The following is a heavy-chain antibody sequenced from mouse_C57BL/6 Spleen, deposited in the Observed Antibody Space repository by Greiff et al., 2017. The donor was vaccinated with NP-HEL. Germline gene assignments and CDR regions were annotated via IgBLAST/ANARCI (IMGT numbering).Heavy chain of an antibody. D-gene: IGHD3-2*02. Sequence: VQLQQSGAELARPGASVKLSCKASGYTFTSYGISWVKQRTGQGLEWIGEIYPRSGNTYYNEKFKGKATLTADKSSSTAYMELRSLTSEDSAVYFCAREGSGYRFAYWGQGTLVTVSA. CDR1: GYTFTSYG. CDR2: IYPRSGNT. V-gene: IGHV1-81*01. CDR3: AREGSGYRFAY. J-gene: IGHJ3*01.